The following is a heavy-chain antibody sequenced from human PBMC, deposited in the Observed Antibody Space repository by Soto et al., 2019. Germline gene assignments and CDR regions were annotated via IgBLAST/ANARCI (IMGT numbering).Heavy chain of an antibody. V-gene: IGHV3-23*01. CDR2: MSGSSSTT. D-gene: IGHD1-7*01. CDR1: GLTFSNYA. J-gene: IGHJ4*02. Sequence: LRLSCATSGLTFSNYAMSWVRQAPGGGLEWVSAMSGSSSTTYYADSVKGRFTISRDRSKNTLYLQMSSLRAEDTALYYCAKNQERELPRVIDFWGQGTLVTVSS. CDR3: AKNQERELPRVIDF.